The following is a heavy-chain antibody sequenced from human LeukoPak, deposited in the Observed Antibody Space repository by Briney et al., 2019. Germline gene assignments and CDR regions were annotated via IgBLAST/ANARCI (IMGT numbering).Heavy chain of an antibody. Sequence: PGTSLRLSCAASGFTFDNYSMHWVRQAPGKGLEWVSGISWYSDSIGYADSVKGRFTISRDNAKNSLYLQMNSLRAEDTALYYCAKDYYYGSGSYYGMDLWAQGTRVTVSS. D-gene: IGHD3-10*01. V-gene: IGHV3-9*01. CDR2: ISWYSDSI. CDR1: GFTFDNYS. J-gene: IGHJ6*02. CDR3: AKDYYYGSGSYYGMDL.